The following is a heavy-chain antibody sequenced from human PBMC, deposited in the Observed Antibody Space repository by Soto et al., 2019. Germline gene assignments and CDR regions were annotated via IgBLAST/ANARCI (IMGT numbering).Heavy chain of an antibody. Sequence: QVQLQESGPGLVKPSETLSLTCTVSVGSISGYYWSWIRQPPGKGLEWIGYMYNTGSTVYNPSFNSRATISVDTSKTQFSLKLNSVTAADPAVYYCARDLWGYCGTDCYPLDVWGQGTTVTVSS. J-gene: IGHJ6*02. CDR1: VGSISGYY. D-gene: IGHD2-21*02. V-gene: IGHV4-59*01. CDR3: ARDLWGYCGTDCYPLDV. CDR2: MYNTGST.